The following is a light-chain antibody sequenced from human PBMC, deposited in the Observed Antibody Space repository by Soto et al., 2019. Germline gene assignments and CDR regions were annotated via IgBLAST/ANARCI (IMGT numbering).Light chain of an antibody. CDR3: QKCATLPRT. CDR1: QAVVNNY. J-gene: IGKJ1*01. CDR2: DAS. V-gene: IGKV3-20*01. Sequence: EIALTQSPGILSLSPGERATLSCRASQAVVNNYLAWYQQKPGQAPRLLVDDASRSAAGIPDRFSGSGSGKDFTLSINRLEPEDFAVYYCQKCATLPRTFGEGTNVHIE.